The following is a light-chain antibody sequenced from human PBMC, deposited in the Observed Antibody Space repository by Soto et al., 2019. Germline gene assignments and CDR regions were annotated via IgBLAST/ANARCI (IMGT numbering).Light chain of an antibody. CDR3: QQYNNWPPG. CDR1: QSVSSN. J-gene: IGKJ4*01. V-gene: IGKV3-15*01. CDR2: GAS. Sequence: EIVMTQSPATLSVSPGERATLSCRASQSVSSNLAWYQQKPGQAPRLLIYGASTRATGIPARFSGGGSGTEFTLTISSLQSEDFAVYYCQQYNNWPPGFGGGTKVEIK.